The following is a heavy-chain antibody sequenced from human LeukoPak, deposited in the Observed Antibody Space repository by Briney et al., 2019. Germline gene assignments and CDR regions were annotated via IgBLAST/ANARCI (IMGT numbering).Heavy chain of an antibody. CDR2: ISGSGAGT. CDR3: AKMVREFYTISYYFDY. CDR1: GFTFTSYA. J-gene: IGHJ4*02. Sequence: PGGSLRLSCAVPGFTFTSYAVNWVRRAPGKGLGWVSGISGSGAGTYYADSVKGRFTISRDNSKNTLYLQMNSLRAEDTAVYYCAKMVREFYTISYYFDYWGQGTLVTVSS. V-gene: IGHV3-23*01. D-gene: IGHD2-8*01.